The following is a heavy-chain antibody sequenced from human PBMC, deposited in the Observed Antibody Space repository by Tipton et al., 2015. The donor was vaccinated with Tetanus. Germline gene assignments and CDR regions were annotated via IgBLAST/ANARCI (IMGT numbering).Heavy chain of an antibody. J-gene: IGHJ1*01. Sequence: QVQLVQSGAEVKKPGSSVKVSCKASGGTFSSYAISWVRQAPGQGLEWMGGIIPIFGTANYAQKFQGRVTITADESTSTAYMELSSLRSEDTAVYYCARGGHYYDSSGLGDFQHWGQGTLVTVSS. CDR2: IIPIFGTA. CDR1: GGTFSSYA. V-gene: IGHV1-69*01. CDR3: ARGGHYYDSSGLGDFQH. D-gene: IGHD3-22*01.